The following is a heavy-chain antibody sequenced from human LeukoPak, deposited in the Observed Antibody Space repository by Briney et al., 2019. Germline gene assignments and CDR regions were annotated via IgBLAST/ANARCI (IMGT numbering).Heavy chain of an antibody. CDR3: AGEYCSGGSCRQGFDY. J-gene: IGHJ4*02. V-gene: IGHV1-2*02. CDR2: INPNSGDT. D-gene: IGHD2-15*01. Sequence: ASVKVSCKASGYTFTDYYMHWVRQAPGQRLEWKGWINPNSGDTNHAQNFQGRVTLTRDTSISTAYMELSSLRSDDSAVYYCAGEYCSGGSCRQGFDYWGQGTLVTVSS. CDR1: GYTFTDYY.